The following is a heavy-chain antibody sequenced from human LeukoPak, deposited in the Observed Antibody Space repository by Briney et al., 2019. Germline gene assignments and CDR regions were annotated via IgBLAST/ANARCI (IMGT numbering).Heavy chain of an antibody. CDR1: GGTFSSYT. D-gene: IGHD2-2*02. Sequence: SVRVSCKASGGTFSSYTISWVRQAPGQGLEWMGRIIPILGIANYAQKFQGRVTITADKSTSTAYMELSSLRSEDTAVYYCARDNGYCSSTSCYTGVGWFDPWGQGTLVTVSS. J-gene: IGHJ5*02. CDR3: ARDNGYCSSTSCYTGVGWFDP. CDR2: IIPILGIA. V-gene: IGHV1-69*04.